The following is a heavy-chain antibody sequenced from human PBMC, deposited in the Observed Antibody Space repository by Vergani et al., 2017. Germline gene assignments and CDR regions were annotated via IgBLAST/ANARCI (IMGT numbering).Heavy chain of an antibody. V-gene: IGHV1-69*04. CDR1: GGTFSSYA. Sequence: QVPLVQSGAEVKTPGSSVKVSCKASGGTFSSYAISWVRPAPGQGLEWMGRIIPILGLATYAQKFQGRVTITADKSTSTAYMELSSLRAEDTAVYYWARDIRYGSGWYVSYDYGMDVWGEGTTVTGSS. CDR2: IIPILGLA. J-gene: IGHJ6*04. CDR3: ARDIRYGSGWYVSYDYGMDV. D-gene: IGHD6-19*01.